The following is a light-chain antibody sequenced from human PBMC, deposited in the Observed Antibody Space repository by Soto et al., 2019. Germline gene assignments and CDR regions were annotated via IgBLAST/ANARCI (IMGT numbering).Light chain of an antibody. V-gene: IGKV1-5*03. J-gene: IGKJ1*01. CDR2: KAS. CDR1: QTISSW. Sequence: DIQMTQSPSTLSASVGDRVTITCRASQTISSWLAWYQQKPGKAPKLLIYKASTLESGVPSRFSGSGSGTDFTLTVTSLQPEDFATYYCQQYIYYATFGHGTKVEIK. CDR3: QQYIYYAT.